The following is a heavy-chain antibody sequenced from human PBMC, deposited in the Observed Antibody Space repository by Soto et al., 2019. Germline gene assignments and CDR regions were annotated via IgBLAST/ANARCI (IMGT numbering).Heavy chain of an antibody. J-gene: IGHJ3*02. Sequence: GSLRLSCAASGFTFSSYAMSWFRQAPVKGLEWGSAISGSGGSTYYADSVKGRFTISRDKSRNTLYLQMNSLGAEDTAVYYCAKGRYRLIRDGFDIWGQGTMVNVSS. V-gene: IGHV3-23*01. CDR2: ISGSGGST. CDR1: GFTFSSYA. D-gene: IGHD1-26*01. CDR3: AKGRYRLIRDGFDI.